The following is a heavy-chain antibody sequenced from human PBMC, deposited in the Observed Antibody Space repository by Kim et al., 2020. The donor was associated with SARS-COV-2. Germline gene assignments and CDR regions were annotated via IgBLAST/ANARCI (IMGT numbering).Heavy chain of an antibody. Sequence: DTRYSPSVPGQVTISADKSISTAYLQWSSLQASDTAIYYCVRRVGATHFDYWGQGTQVTVSS. D-gene: IGHD1-26*01. J-gene: IGHJ4*02. CDR2: DT. CDR3: VRRVGATHFDY. V-gene: IGHV5-51*01.